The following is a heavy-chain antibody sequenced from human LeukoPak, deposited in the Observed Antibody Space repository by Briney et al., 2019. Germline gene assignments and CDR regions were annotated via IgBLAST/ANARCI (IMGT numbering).Heavy chain of an antibody. CDR1: GYTFTGYY. CDR2: INPNSGGT. J-gene: IGHJ3*02. Sequence: ASVKVSCKASGYTFTGYYMHWVRQAPGQGLEWMGRINPNSGGTNHAQKFQGRVTMTRDTSISTAYMELCRLRSDDTAVYYCARASIAVADDDAFDIWGQGTMVTVSS. CDR3: ARASIAVADDDAFDI. V-gene: IGHV1-2*06. D-gene: IGHD6-19*01.